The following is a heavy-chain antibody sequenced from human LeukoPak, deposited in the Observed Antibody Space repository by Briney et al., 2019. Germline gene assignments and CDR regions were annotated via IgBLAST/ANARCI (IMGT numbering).Heavy chain of an antibody. V-gene: IGHV3-23*01. D-gene: IGHD3-3*01. Sequence: QPGGSLRLSCQASGFAFSTHAMSWVRQAAGKGLEWVSAISGSGGSTYYADSVKGRFTISRDNSKNTLYLQMNSLRAEDTAVYYCAKDGVVLRFLEWLPPYLDFDYWGQGTLVTVSS. J-gene: IGHJ4*02. CDR2: ISGSGGST. CDR3: AKDGVVLRFLEWLPPYLDFDY. CDR1: GFAFSTHA.